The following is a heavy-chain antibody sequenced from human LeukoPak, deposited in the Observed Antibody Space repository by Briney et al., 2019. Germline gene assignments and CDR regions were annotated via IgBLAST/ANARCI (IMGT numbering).Heavy chain of an antibody. CDR1: GYSISNGYY. J-gene: IGHJ4*02. CDR2: IYRGGST. V-gene: IGHV4-38-2*02. D-gene: IGHD6-19*01. CDR3: ARRHSSGWFYY. Sequence: SETLSLTCTVSGYSISNGYYWDWIRQPPGRGLEWIGNIYRGGSTSYNPPLKSRVTIPVDTSKNQFSLKVNSVTAADTAVYYCARRHSSGWFYYWGQGTLVTVSS.